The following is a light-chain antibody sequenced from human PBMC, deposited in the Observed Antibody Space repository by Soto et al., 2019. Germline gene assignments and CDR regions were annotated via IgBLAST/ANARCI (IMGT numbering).Light chain of an antibody. CDR3: SSLRGGDSHV. CDR1: SRDVGGYNY. V-gene: IGLV2-14*01. Sequence: QSALTQPASVSGSRGQSITISCTGTSRDVGGYNYVSWYQQYPGKAPKLMIYGVTNRPSGVSNRFSGSKTGNTASLTISGLQAEDEAYYYCSSLRGGDSHVFGTGTKLTVL. J-gene: IGLJ1*01. CDR2: GVT.